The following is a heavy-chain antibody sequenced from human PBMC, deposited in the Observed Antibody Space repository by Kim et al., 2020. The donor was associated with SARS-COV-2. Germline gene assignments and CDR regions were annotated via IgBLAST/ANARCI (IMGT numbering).Heavy chain of an antibody. J-gene: IGHJ4*02. D-gene: IGHD6-19*01. Sequence: YHPPLKRRVTISVDTSKNQFSLKLSSVTDADTAVYYCARDSSGWYATYDYWGQGTLVTVSS. V-gene: IGHV4-39*01. CDR3: ARDSSGWYATYDY.